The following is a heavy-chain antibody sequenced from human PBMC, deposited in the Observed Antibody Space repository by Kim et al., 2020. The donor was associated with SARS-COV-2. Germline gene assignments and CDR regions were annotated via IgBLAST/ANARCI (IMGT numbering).Heavy chain of an antibody. J-gene: IGHJ4*02. Sequence: SETLSLTCTVSGVSFTSHYWTWIRQPPGKGLEWIGFVYHSGSTNYNPSLKSRVTMSVETSKNQFSLQLTSMTAADTAIYYCAREGYFDGGSFFFDYWGQG. CDR1: GVSFTSHY. D-gene: IGHD2-15*01. V-gene: IGHV4-59*11. CDR2: VYHSGST. CDR3: AREGYFDGGSFFFDY.